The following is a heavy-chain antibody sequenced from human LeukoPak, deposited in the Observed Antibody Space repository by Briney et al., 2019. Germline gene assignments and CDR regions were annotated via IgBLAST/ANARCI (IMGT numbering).Heavy chain of an antibody. Sequence: PGGSLRLSCTASGFTFSSYRMNWARQAPWKGLEWVASINHNGNVNYYVDSVKGRFTISRDNAKNSLYLQMSNLRAEDTAVYFCARGGGLDVWGQGATVTVSS. D-gene: IGHD3-16*01. J-gene: IGHJ6*02. CDR1: GFTFSSYR. CDR2: INHNGNVN. CDR3: ARGGGLDV. V-gene: IGHV3-7*03.